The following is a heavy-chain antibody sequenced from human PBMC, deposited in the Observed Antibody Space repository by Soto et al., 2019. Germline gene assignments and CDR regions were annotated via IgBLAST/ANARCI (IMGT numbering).Heavy chain of an antibody. CDR3: ARDSSGWYYFDY. D-gene: IGHD6-19*01. J-gene: IGHJ4*02. V-gene: IGHV3-21*01. CDR1: GFTFSTYN. Sequence: GGSLRLSCAASGFTFSTYNMNWVRQAPGKGLEWVSSISSGSSYIYYADSVKGRFTISRDNAKNSLYLQMNSLRAEDTAVYYCARDSSGWYYFDYWGQGTLVTVSS. CDR2: ISSGSSYI.